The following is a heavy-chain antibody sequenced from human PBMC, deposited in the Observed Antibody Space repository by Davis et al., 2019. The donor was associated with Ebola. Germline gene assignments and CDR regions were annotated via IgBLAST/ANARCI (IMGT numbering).Heavy chain of an antibody. CDR2: INPYSGGT. Sequence: ASVKVSCKASGYTFTGYYMHWVRQAPGQGLEWMGWINPYSGGTNYAQKFQGWVTMTRDTSISTAYMELSRLTSDDTAVYYCARESSCSSRSCYRVFDSWGQGTLVTVSS. V-gene: IGHV1-2*04. J-gene: IGHJ4*02. CDR1: GYTFTGYY. D-gene: IGHD2-2*02. CDR3: ARESSCSSRSCYRVFDS.